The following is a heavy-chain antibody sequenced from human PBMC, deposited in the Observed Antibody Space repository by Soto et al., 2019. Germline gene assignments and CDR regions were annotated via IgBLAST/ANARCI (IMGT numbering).Heavy chain of an antibody. CDR3: TRLGIAAAGTDY. V-gene: IGHV3-73*01. D-gene: IGHD6-13*01. CDR2: IRSKAKNYAT. CDR1: GFTFSGSA. J-gene: IGHJ4*02. Sequence: PGGSLRLSCAASGFTFSGSAMHWVRQASGKGLEWVGRIRSKAKNYATVYAASVKGRFTISRDDSKNTAYLQMNSLKTEDTAVYYCTRLGIAAAGTDYWGQGTRVTVSS.